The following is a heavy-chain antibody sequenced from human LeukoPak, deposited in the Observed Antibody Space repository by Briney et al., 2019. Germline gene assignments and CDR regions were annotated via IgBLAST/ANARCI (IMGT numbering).Heavy chain of an antibody. V-gene: IGHV5-51*01. D-gene: IGHD4-17*01. J-gene: IGHJ3*02. CDR2: IYPGDSDT. Sequence: GESLKISCKGSGYSFTSYWIGWVRPMPGKGLEWMGIIYPGDSDTRYSPSFQGQVTISADKSISTAYLQWSSLKASDTAMYYCAKTTVIPNYADAFDIWGQGTMVTVSS. CDR3: AKTTVIPNYADAFDI. CDR1: GYSFTSYW.